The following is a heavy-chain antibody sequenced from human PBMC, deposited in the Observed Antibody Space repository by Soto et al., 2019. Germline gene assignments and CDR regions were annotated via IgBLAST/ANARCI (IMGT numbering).Heavy chain of an antibody. Sequence: SVKVSCKASGGTFSSYAISWVRQAPGQGLEWMGGIIPIFGTANYAQKFQGRVTITADKSTSTAYMELSSLRSEDTAVYYCLYYFCSWSYDYYYGMYVWGQGSTVPVS. CDR2: IIPIFGTA. D-gene: IGHD3-10*01. CDR3: LYYFCSWSYDYYYGMYV. CDR1: GGTFSSYA. J-gene: IGHJ6*02. V-gene: IGHV1-69*06.